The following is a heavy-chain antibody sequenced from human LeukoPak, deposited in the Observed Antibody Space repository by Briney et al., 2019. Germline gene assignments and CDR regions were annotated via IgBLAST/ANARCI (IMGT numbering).Heavy chain of an antibody. V-gene: IGHV3-23*01. J-gene: IGHJ5*01. Sequence: PGGSLRLSCAASGFTFSSCAVSWVRLAPGKGLDWVSTISGSSDNTYYADSVKGRFSISRDNSKNPLYLQMISLRAEDTALYYCAKAGRYSYNARGFFDSWGQGTLVTVSS. CDR1: GFTFSSCA. CDR3: AKAGRYSYNARGFFDS. D-gene: IGHD5-18*01. CDR2: ISGSSDNT.